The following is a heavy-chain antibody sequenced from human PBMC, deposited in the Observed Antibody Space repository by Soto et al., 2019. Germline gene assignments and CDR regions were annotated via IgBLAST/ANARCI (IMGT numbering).Heavy chain of an antibody. Sequence: QGQLVQSGAEVKKPGSSVKVSCKASGGTFSSYAISWVRQAPGQGLEWMRGIIPIFGTANYAQKFQGRVTITADEATSTAYMELSSLRSEDTAVYYCARAWGGYSSSWRLYYSYVMDVWGQATTVTVSS. V-gene: IGHV1-69*01. CDR1: GGTFSSYA. J-gene: IGHJ6*02. CDR2: IIPIFGTA. D-gene: IGHD6-13*01. CDR3: ARAWGGYSSSWRLYYSYVMDV.